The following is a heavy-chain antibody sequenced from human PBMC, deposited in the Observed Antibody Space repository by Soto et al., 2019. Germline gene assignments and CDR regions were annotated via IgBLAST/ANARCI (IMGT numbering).Heavy chain of an antibody. Sequence: EVQLVESGGGLVQPGGSLKLSCASSGFIFSDSAMHWVRQASGKGLEWVGRIRSKAKTYATAYAASVKGRFTISRDDSKNTAYLQMNSLKTEDTAAYYCTSVTGDMRAYYYYGMDVWGQGTTVTVSS. CDR3: TSVTGDMRAYYYYGMDV. CDR2: IRSKAKTYAT. D-gene: IGHD7-27*01. J-gene: IGHJ6*02. CDR1: GFIFSDSA. V-gene: IGHV3-73*01.